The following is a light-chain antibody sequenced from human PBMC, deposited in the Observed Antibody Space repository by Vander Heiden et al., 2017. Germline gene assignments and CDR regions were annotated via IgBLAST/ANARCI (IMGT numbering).Light chain of an antibody. CDR3: QQYNTVPPT. CDR1: QGIGNY. Sequence: IQLPHSPSSLSASVGDRVTITCRASQGIGNYLAWFQQKPGKAPKLLIYAASSLRSGVPSKFSGSGSGTDFTLTISSLQPEDFATYYCQQYNTVPPTFGQGTKVEIK. CDR2: AAS. V-gene: IGKV1-16*02. J-gene: IGKJ1*01.